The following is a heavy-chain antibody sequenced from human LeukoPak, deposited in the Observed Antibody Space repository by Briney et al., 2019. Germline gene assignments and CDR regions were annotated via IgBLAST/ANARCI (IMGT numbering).Heavy chain of an antibody. CDR1: GFTFEDYA. CDR2: ISWNSGNV. D-gene: IGHD6-6*01. J-gene: IGHJ4*02. CDR3: AKDLYTSSSYYFDY. V-gene: IGHV3-9*01. Sequence: GGSLRLSCAASGFTFEDYAMHWVRQAPGKGLEWVSGISWNSGNVGYADSVKGRFTISRDNAKNSLYLQMNSLRTEDSALYYCAKDLYTSSSYYFDYWGQGTLVTVSS.